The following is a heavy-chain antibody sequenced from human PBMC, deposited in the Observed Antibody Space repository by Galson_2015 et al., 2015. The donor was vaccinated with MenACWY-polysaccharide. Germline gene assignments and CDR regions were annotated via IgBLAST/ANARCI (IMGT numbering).Heavy chain of an antibody. D-gene: IGHD2-21*02. CDR1: GFTFSSYG. Sequence: SLRLSCAASGFTFSSYGMHWVRQASGKGLEWVGRIKSKTNRYATAYAASVKGRFTISRDDSKNTAYLQMNSLKTEDTAVYYCTRGGDSDYWGQGTLVTVSS. CDR2: IKSKTNRYAT. CDR3: TRGGDSDY. V-gene: IGHV3-73*01. J-gene: IGHJ4*02.